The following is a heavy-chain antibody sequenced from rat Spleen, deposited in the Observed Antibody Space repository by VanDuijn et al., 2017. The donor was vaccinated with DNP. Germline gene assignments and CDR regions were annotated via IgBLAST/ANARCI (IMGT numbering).Heavy chain of an antibody. D-gene: IGHD1-12*02. CDR1: GFSLTTSG. Sequence: QVQLRESGPGLVQPSQTLSLTCAVSGFSLTTSGVSWVRQPPGKGLEWIAAISSGGRTYYNSALKSRLTISRDTSKSQVFLKMNSLQTEDTAMYYCTRSQGYYFDGSYYPFAYWGQGTLVTVSS. CDR3: TRSQGYYFDGSYYPFAY. V-gene: IGHV2S12*01. CDR2: ISSGGRT. J-gene: IGHJ3*01.